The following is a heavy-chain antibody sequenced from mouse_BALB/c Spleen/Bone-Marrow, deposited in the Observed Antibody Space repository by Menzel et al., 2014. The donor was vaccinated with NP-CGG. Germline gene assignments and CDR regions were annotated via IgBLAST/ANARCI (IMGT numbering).Heavy chain of an antibody. D-gene: IGHD3-2*02. Sequence: LVESGPELVKPGASVKMSCKASGYTFTSYVMHWVKQKPGLGLEWIGYINPYNDDTEYNEKFKGKATLTTDKSSSTAYMQLSRLTSEDSAVYFCAREGGNGGYCFDYWGQGTTLTVSS. CDR3: AREGGNGGYCFDY. V-gene: IGHV1-14*01. J-gene: IGHJ2*01. CDR2: INPYNDDT. CDR1: GYTFTSYV.